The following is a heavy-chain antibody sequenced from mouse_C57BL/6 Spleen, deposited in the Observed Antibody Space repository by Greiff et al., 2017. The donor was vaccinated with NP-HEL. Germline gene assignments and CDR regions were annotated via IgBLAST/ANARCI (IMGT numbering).Heavy chain of an antibody. CDR2: IDPSDSYT. V-gene: IGHV1-50*01. J-gene: IGHJ1*03. CDR1: GYTFTSYW. D-gene: IGHD2-3*01. Sequence: QVQLQQSGAELVKPGASVKLSCKASGYTFTSYWMQWVKQRPGQGLEWIGEIDPSDSYTNYNQKFKGKATLTVDTSSSTAYMQLSSLTSEDSAVYYCARIYDGAYWYFDVWGTGTTVTVSS. CDR3: ARIYDGAYWYFDV.